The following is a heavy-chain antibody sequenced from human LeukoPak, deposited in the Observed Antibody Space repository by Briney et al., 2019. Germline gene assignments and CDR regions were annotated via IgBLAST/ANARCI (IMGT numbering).Heavy chain of an antibody. CDR3: ARSSYQYDSSANY. CDR1: GFTFISHV. CDR2: ILYDGSNK. Sequence: GCSLTLSCAASGFTFISHVLLGVRPAPAKGLEGGAVILYDGSNKYYTDSVKGRFTISRDNAKNSLYLQMNSLRAEDTAVYYCARSSYQYDSSANYWGQGALVTVSS. V-gene: IGHV3-33*03. D-gene: IGHD3-22*01. J-gene: IGHJ4*02.